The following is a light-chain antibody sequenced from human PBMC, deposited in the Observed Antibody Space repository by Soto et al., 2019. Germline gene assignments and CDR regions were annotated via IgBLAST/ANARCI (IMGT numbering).Light chain of an antibody. CDR2: GAS. Sequence: EIVMTQSPATLSVSPGERATLSCRASQSVSSNLAWYQQKPGQAPRLLIYGASTRATGLPARFSGSGSGTEFTLTISSLQSEDFAVYYCQQYNSWPNTFGQGTKLEIK. CDR1: QSVSSN. J-gene: IGKJ2*01. V-gene: IGKV3-15*01. CDR3: QQYNSWPNT.